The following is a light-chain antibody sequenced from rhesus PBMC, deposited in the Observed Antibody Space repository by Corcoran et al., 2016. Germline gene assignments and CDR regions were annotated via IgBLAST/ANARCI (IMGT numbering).Light chain of an antibody. CDR2: GAS. CDR3: QKYSNWHRT. V-gene: IGKV3-42*03. J-gene: IGKJ1*01. Sequence: EIVLAQSPAILSLSPGERATLPCRASQSVSSSLAWYQQKPGQAPRLLIYGASNRATGIADRFSGSGSGTDFTLNIRSLELDDFVVYYCQKYSNWHRTFGQGTKVEIK. CDR1: QSVSSS.